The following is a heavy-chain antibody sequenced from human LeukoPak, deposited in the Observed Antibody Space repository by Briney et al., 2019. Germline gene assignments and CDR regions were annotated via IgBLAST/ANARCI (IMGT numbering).Heavy chain of an antibody. CDR2: ISSSSRTI. D-gene: IGHD5-18*01. Sequence: GRSLRLSCAASGFTFSSYSMNWVRQAPGKGLEWVSYISSSSRTIYYADSVKGRFTISRDNAKNSLYLQMNSLRAEDTAVYYCARGGGYSFGYPNYFDSWGQGTLVTVSS. V-gene: IGHV3-48*01. CDR3: ARGGGYSFGYPNYFDS. CDR1: GFTFSSYS. J-gene: IGHJ4*02.